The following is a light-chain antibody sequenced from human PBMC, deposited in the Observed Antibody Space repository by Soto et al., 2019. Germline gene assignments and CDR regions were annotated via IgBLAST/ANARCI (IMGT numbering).Light chain of an antibody. CDR1: QSVNTY. Sequence: GLTQSPATLTLSPGERATLSCRASQSVNTYLGWYQQKPGQAPRLLIYDAYNRATGIPARFSGSGSGTDFTLTITSLEPEDFAVYYCQQYNNWPPQITFGQGTLLEN. J-gene: IGKJ5*01. CDR3: QQYNNWPPQIT. CDR2: DAY. V-gene: IGKV3-11*01.